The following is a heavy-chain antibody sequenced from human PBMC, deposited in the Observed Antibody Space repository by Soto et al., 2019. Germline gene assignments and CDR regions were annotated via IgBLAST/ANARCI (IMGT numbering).Heavy chain of an antibody. CDR3: ARSQYYDIVTGYYDYYYYYGMDV. CDR2: IYYSGST. D-gene: IGHD3-9*01. V-gene: IGHV4-59*01. J-gene: IGHJ6*02. Sequence: QVQLQESGPGLVKPSETLSLTCTVSGGSISSYYWSWIRQPPGKGLEWIGYIYYSGSTNYNPSLKSRVTISVDTSKNQFSLKLSSVTAADTAVYYCARSQYYDIVTGYYDYYYYYGMDVWGQGTTVTVSS. CDR1: GGSISSYY.